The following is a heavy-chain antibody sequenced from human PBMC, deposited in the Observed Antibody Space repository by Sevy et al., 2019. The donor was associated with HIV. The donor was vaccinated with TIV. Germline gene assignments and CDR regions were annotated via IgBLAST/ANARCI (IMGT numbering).Heavy chain of an antibody. D-gene: IGHD4-17*01. Sequence: GGSLRLSCAASGFTFNNYAMSWVRQAPGKGLEWVSGISGSSSYIYYANSVKGRFTISRDNAKNSVYLQMNSLRAEDTAVYYCARVPNYGDYGIDYWGQGTLVTVSS. CDR1: GFTFNNYA. CDR3: ARVPNYGDYGIDY. CDR2: ISGSSSYI. V-gene: IGHV3-21*01. J-gene: IGHJ4*02.